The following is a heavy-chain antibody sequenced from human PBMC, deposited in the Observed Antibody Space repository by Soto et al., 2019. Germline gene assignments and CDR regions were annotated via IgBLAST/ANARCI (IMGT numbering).Heavy chain of an antibody. Sequence: QVQLVESGGGVVQPGRSLRLSCAASGFTFSSYAMHWVRQAPGKGLEWVAVISYDGSNKYYADSVKGRFTISRDNSKNTLYLQMNSLRAEDTAVYYCARDSYLLLFPRDYGMDVWGQGTTVTVSS. D-gene: IGHD2-2*01. J-gene: IGHJ6*02. CDR2: ISYDGSNK. CDR3: ARDSYLLLFPRDYGMDV. CDR1: GFTFSSYA. V-gene: IGHV3-30-3*01.